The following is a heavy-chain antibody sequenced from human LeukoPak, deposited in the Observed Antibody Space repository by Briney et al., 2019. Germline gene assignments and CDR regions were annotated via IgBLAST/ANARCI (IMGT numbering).Heavy chain of an antibody. CDR1: GYTFTSYY. CDR3: ARGAKGTMVRGVIILIDY. Sequence: GASVKVSCKASGYTFTSYYMHWVRQAPGQGLEWMGIINPSGGSTSYAQKFQGRVTMTRDTSTSTVYMELSSLRSEDTAVYYCARGAKGTMVRGVIILIDYWGQGTLVTVSS. CDR2: INPSGGST. D-gene: IGHD3-10*01. J-gene: IGHJ4*02. V-gene: IGHV1-46*01.